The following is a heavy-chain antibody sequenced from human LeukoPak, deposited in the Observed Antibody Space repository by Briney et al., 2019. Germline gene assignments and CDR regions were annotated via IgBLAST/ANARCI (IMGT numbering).Heavy chain of an antibody. CDR1: GGSFSGYY. Sequence: SETLSLTCAVYGGSFSGYYWSWIRQPPGKGLEWIGEINHSGSTNYNPSLKSRVTISVDTSKNQFSLKLSSVTAADTAVYYCARGRPIPRPYCSSTSCPHRTKRGDAFDIWGQGTMVTVSS. CDR2: INHSGST. V-gene: IGHV4-34*01. J-gene: IGHJ3*02. CDR3: ARGRPIPRPYCSSTSCPHRTKRGDAFDI. D-gene: IGHD2-2*01.